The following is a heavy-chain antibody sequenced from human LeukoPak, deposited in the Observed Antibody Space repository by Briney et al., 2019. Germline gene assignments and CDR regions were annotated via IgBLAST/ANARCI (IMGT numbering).Heavy chain of an antibody. CDR3: ARVTGYCSSTSCYPYYFDY. J-gene: IGHJ4*02. D-gene: IGHD2-2*01. V-gene: IGHV3-11*01. CDR1: GLIFSGYY. Sequence: PGGSLSLSCAAPGLIFSGYYMGWIRQAPGKGLEWVSYITSSGSMMYYADSVKGRFTISRDNAKNSLYVQMDSLRAEDTAIYYCARVTGYCSSTSCYPYYFDYWGQGTLVTVSS. CDR2: ITSSGSMM.